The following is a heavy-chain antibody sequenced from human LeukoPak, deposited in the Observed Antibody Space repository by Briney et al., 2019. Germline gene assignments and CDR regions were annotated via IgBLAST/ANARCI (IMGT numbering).Heavy chain of an antibody. J-gene: IGHJ4*02. V-gene: IGHV3-23*01. CDR2: ISGSGGST. CDR3: AKDHDGDYEDY. D-gene: IGHD4-17*01. Sequence: GGSLRLYCAASGFTFSSYAMSWVRQAPGKGLEWVSAISGSGGSTYYADSVKGRFTISRDNSKNTLYLQMNNLRAEDTAVYYCAKDHDGDYEDYWGQGTLVTVSS. CDR1: GFTFSSYA.